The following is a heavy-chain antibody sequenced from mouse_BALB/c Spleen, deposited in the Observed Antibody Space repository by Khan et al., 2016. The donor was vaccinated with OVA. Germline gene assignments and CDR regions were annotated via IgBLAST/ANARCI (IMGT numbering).Heavy chain of an antibody. V-gene: IGHV1-77*01. J-gene: IGHJ3*01. CDR3: ARAGYGGFAH. CDR1: GYTFTDFL. CDR2: IYPGSGYI. D-gene: IGHD3-2*02. Sequence: VQLQESGPELVKPGASVKMSCKASGYTFTDFLISWLKQRPGQGLEWIGEIYPGSGYIYYNENFKGKATLTSDKSSNTAYMQLSSLTSEDSAVYCGARAGYGGFAHWGQGTLVTVSA.